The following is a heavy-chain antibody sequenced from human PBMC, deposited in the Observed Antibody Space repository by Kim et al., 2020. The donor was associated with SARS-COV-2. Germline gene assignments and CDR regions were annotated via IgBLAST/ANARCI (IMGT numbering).Heavy chain of an antibody. CDR3: ARVCRGGSCYYAFDI. J-gene: IGHJ3*02. D-gene: IGHD2-15*01. V-gene: IGHV3-7*01. Sequence: ESVKGRFSISRDNARSSLFLQMNSLRAEDTAVYYCARVCRGGSCYYAFDIWGRGTMVTVSS.